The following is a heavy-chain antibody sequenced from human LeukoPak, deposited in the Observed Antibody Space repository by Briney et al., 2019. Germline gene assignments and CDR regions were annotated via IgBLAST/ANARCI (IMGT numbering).Heavy chain of an antibody. CDR2: IYYSGST. CDR1: GGSISSGDYY. Sequence: PSETLSLTCTVSGGSISSGDYYWSWIRQPPGKGLEWIGYIYYSGSTYYNPSLKSRVTISVDTSKNQFSLKLSSVTAADTAVYYCARALPRYSYGFFDYWGQGTLVTVSS. CDR3: ARALPRYSYGFFDY. V-gene: IGHV4-30-4*01. D-gene: IGHD5-18*01. J-gene: IGHJ4*02.